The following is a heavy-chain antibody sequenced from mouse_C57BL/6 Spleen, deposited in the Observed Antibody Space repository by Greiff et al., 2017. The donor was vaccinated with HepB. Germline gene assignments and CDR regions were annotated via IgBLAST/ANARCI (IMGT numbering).Heavy chain of an antibody. J-gene: IGHJ3*01. CDR3: ARARYDYDAWFAY. CDR2: ISDGGSYT. D-gene: IGHD2-4*01. V-gene: IGHV5-4*03. CDR1: GFTFSSYA. Sequence: EVMLVESGGGLVKPGGSLKLSCAASGFTFSSYAMSWVRQTPEKRLEWVATISDGGSYTYYPDNVKGRFTISRDNAKNNLYLQMSHLKSEDTAMYYCARARYDYDAWFAYWGQGTLVTVSA.